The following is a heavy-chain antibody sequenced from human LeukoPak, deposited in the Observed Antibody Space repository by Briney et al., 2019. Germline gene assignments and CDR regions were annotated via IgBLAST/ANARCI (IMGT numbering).Heavy chain of an antibody. V-gene: IGHV3-23*01. Sequence: GGSLRLSCAASGFTFSTYSMSWVRQAPGKGLEWVSTIDVTTGGSYYADSVKGRFTISRDNFQNTLFLQLNSLRVDDTAVYYCARLRISITMVRGPPCYFDYWGQGTLVTVSS. CDR3: ARLRISITMVRGPPCYFDY. J-gene: IGHJ4*02. CDR2: IDVTTGGS. D-gene: IGHD3-10*01. CDR1: GFTFSTYS.